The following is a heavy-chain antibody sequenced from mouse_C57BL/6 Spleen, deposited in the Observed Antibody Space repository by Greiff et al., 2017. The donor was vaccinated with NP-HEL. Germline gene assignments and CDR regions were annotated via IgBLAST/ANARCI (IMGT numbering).Heavy chain of an antibody. CDR1: GFSFNTYA. Sequence: EVQLVESGGGLVQPKGSLKLSCAASGFSFNTYAMNWVRQAPGKGLEWVARIRSKSNNYATYYADSVKDRFTISRDDSESMLYLQMNNLKTEDTAMYYCVRMGLWSYAMDYWGQGTSVTVSS. CDR3: VRMGLWSYAMDY. J-gene: IGHJ4*01. D-gene: IGHD1-1*02. V-gene: IGHV10-1*01. CDR2: IRSKSNNYAT.